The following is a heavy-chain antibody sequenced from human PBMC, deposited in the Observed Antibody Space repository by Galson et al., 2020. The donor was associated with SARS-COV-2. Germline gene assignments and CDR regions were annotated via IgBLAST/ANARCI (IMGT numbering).Heavy chain of an antibody. V-gene: IGHV3-30-3*01. CDR1: GFTFSSYA. Sequence: GGSMRLSCAASGFTFSSYAMHWVRQAPGKGLEWVAVISYDGSNKYYADSVKGRFTISRDNSKNTLYLQMNSLRAEDTAVYYCARSAVVVPATGGYWCFDLWGRGTLVTVSS. CDR3: ARSAVVVPATGGYWCFDL. D-gene: IGHD2-2*01. J-gene: IGHJ2*01. CDR2: ISYDGSNK.